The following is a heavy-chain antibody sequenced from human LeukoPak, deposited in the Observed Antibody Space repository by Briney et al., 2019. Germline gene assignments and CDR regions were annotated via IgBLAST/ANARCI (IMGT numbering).Heavy chain of an antibody. D-gene: IGHD3-10*01. CDR1: GGSFSSGSYY. J-gene: IGHJ4*02. Sequence: SETLSLTCTVSGGSFSSGSYYWSWLRQPPGRGLEWIGYIYYSGSTNYNPSLKSRVTISVDTSKNQFSLKLSSVTAADTAVYYCARDGGSGYDYWGQGTLVTASS. CDR2: IYYSGST. V-gene: IGHV4-61*01. CDR3: ARDGGSGYDY.